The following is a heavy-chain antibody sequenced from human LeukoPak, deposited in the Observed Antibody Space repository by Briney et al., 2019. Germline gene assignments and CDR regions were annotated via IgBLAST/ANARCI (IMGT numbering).Heavy chain of an antibody. CDR1: GYTFTGYY. Sequence: ASVMVSCKASGYTFTGYYIHWVRQAPGQGLEWMGWINPNSGDTNYAQKLQDRVTLTRDTSISTVYMELTNLRSDDTAVYYCARPNGDYYNWFDPWGQGTLVTVSS. V-gene: IGHV1-2*02. J-gene: IGHJ5*02. CDR3: ARPNGDYYNWFDP. CDR2: INPNSGDT. D-gene: IGHD4-17*01.